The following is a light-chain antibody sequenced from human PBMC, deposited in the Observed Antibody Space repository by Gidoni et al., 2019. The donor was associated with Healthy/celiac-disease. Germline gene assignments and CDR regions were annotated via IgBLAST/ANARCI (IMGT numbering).Light chain of an antibody. V-gene: IGKV3-20*01. J-gene: IGKJ2*01. CDR2: GAS. Sequence: ENVLTQSPGTLSLSPGERATLSCRASQSVSSSYLAWYQQKPGQAPRLLIYGASSRATGIPDRFSGSGSGTDFTLTISRLEPEDFAVYYCQQYGSSPYTFXQXTKLEIK. CDR3: QQYGSSPYT. CDR1: QSVSSSY.